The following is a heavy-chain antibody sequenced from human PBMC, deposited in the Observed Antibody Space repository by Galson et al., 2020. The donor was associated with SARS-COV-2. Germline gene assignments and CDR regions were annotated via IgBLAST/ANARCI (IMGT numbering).Heavy chain of an antibody. CDR1: ELTFSTYA. CDR2: ISHDGSNK. D-gene: IGHD3-3*01. J-gene: IGHJ4*02. CDR3: AIESGAMLDY. Sequence: TGGSLRLSCAAPELTFSTYAMYWVRQAPGKGLEWVAVISHDGSNKYYADSVKGRFTISRDNSKNTLYLQMNSLRAEDTAVYYCAIESGAMLDYWGQGTLVTVSS. V-gene: IGHV3-30-3*01.